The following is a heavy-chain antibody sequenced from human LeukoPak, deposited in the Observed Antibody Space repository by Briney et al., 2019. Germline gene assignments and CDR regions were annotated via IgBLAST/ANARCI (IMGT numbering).Heavy chain of an antibody. Sequence: GGSLRLSCAASGFTFSSYAMSWVRQAPGKGLEWVSAISGSGGSTYYADSVKGRFTISRDNSKNTLYLQMNRLRAEDTAVYYCAKDNEEVWSGPKGLFDYWGQGTLVTVSS. V-gene: IGHV3-23*01. CDR2: ISGSGGST. D-gene: IGHD3-3*01. J-gene: IGHJ4*02. CDR1: GFTFSSYA. CDR3: AKDNEEVWSGPKGLFDY.